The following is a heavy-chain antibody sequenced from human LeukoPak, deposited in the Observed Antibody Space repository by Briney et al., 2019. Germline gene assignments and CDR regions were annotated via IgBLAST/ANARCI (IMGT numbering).Heavy chain of an antibody. J-gene: IGHJ4*02. V-gene: IGHV1-18*01. D-gene: IGHD6-19*01. CDR2: ISAYNGNT. CDR3: ARTPSGSSGWYASGVDY. CDR1: GYTFTSYG. Sequence: VASVKVSCKASGYTFTSYGISWVRQAPGQWLEWMGWISAYNGNTNYAQKLQGRVTMTTDTSTSTAYMELRSLRSDDTAVYYCARTPSGSSGWYASGVDYWGQGTLVTVSS.